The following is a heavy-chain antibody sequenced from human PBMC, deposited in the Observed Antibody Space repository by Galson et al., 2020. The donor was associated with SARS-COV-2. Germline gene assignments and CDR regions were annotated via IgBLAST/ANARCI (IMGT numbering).Heavy chain of an antibody. CDR1: GFTFSTSG. J-gene: IGHJ4*02. V-gene: IGHV3-48*03. D-gene: IGHD6-19*01. CDR2: ISGSGSII. CDR3: RGWLATLDS. Sequence: TGGSLRLSCAASGFTFSTSGMNWVRQAPGKGLEWLSHISGSGSIIYYADSVKGRFTISRDNAKNSLYLQMNSLRVEDTAVYYCRGWLATLDSWGQGTLVTVSS.